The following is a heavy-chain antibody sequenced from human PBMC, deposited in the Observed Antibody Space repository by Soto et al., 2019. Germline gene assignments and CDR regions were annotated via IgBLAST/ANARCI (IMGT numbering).Heavy chain of an antibody. CDR3: ARPLTGTTSLYYYYGMDV. Sequence: LGESLKISCKGSGYSFTSYWISWVRQMPGKGLEWMGRIDPSDSYTNYSPSFQGHVTISADKSINTAYLQWSSLKASDTAMYYCARPLTGTTSLYYYYGMDVWGQGTTVTVSS. V-gene: IGHV5-10-1*01. D-gene: IGHD1-7*01. CDR2: IDPSDSYT. J-gene: IGHJ6*02. CDR1: GYSFTSYW.